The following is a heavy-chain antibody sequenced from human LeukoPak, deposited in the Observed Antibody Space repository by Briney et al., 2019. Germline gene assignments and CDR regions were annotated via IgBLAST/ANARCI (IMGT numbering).Heavy chain of an antibody. J-gene: IGHJ4*02. Sequence: GGSLRLSCAASEFTLSSYWMSWVRQAPGKGLEWVANIKQDGSKKYYVDSVKGRFTISRDNAKNSLYLQMSSLRAEDTAVYYCASGLGWLVDNWGQGTLVTVSS. CDR2: IKQDGSKK. CDR1: EFTLSSYW. V-gene: IGHV3-7*01. D-gene: IGHD6-19*01. CDR3: ASGLGWLVDN.